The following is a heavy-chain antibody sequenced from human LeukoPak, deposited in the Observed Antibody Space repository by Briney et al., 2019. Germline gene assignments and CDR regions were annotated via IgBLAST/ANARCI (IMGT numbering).Heavy chain of an antibody. D-gene: IGHD3-22*01. CDR2: IKEDGSEK. J-gene: IGHJ4*02. V-gene: IGHV3-7*01. CDR3: ARGDSRGSIFDN. Sequence: GGSLRLSCAASGFTFSTYWMTWVRQAPGKGLEWVANIKEDGSEKYYVDSVKGRFTISRDNAKNSLYLQMNNLRAEDTAVYYGARGDSRGSIFDNWGQGTLVAVFS. CDR1: GFTFSTYW.